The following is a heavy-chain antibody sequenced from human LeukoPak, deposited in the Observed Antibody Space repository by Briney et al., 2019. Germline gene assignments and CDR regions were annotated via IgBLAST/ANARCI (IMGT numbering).Heavy chain of an antibody. Sequence: GGSLRLSCAASGFTFSSYEMNWVRQAPGKGLEWVSYISSSGSTIYYADSVKGRFTISRDNSKNTLYLQMNSLRAEDTAIYYCARGEVVVTTYFYYYMDVWGKGTTVTVS. V-gene: IGHV3-48*03. CDR2: ISSSGSTI. J-gene: IGHJ6*03. CDR1: GFTFSSYE. CDR3: ARGEVVVTTYFYYYMDV. D-gene: IGHD3-22*01.